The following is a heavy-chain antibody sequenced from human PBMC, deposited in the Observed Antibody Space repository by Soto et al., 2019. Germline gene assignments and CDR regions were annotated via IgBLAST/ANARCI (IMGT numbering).Heavy chain of an antibody. D-gene: IGHD2-2*01. CDR2: IGSSSDTI. Sequence: PGGSLRLSCTASGFTFSTYNMNWVRQAPGKGLEWVSYIGSSSDTIYYADSVKGRFTISRDNAENSLYLQMDSLRDEDTAVYYRARDVTNQQRHYCSGPSCYAGTFDCSGQGPLVTVYS. V-gene: IGHV3-48*02. J-gene: IGHJ4*02. CDR3: ARDVTNQQRHYCSGPSCYAGTFDC. CDR1: GFTFSTYN.